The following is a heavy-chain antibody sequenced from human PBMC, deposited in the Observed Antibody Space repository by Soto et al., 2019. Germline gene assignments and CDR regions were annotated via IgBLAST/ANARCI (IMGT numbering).Heavy chain of an antibody. J-gene: IGHJ6*02. V-gene: IGHV3-23*01. CDR2: ISGSGGIT. Sequence: PGGSLRLSCIASGFTFSSYAMTWVRQAPGKGLEWVSDISGSGGITYYADSVKGRFTISRDNSKNTLNLQMNSLRADDTAVYYCATARRGATYSYTMDLWGQGTTVSVS. CDR1: GFTFSSYA. CDR3: ATARRGATYSYTMDL. D-gene: IGHD3-10*01.